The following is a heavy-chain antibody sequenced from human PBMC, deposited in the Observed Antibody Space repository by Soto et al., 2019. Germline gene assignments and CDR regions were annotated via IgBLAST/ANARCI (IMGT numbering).Heavy chain of an antibody. J-gene: IGHJ5*02. Sequence: GGSLRLSCAASGFTFSSYDMHWVRQVTGKGLEWVSAIGTAGDTYYPGSVKGRFTISRENAKNSLYLQMNSLRAGDTAVYYCARGGRYSYDDWFDPWGQGTLVTVSS. D-gene: IGHD5-18*01. CDR3: ARGGRYSYDDWFDP. CDR2: IGTAGDT. V-gene: IGHV3-13*01. CDR1: GFTFSSYD.